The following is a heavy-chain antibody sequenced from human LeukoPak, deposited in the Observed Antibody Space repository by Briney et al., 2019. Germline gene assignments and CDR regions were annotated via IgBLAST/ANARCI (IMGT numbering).Heavy chain of an antibody. D-gene: IGHD3-10*01. V-gene: IGHV1-8*01. CDR2: MNPNSGNT. CDR1: GYTFTSYD. CDR3: ARWGWLGDYYYMDV. J-gene: IGHJ6*03. Sequence: ASVKVSCKASGYTFTSYDINWVRQATGQGLEWMGWMNPNSGNTGYAQKFQGRVTMTRNTSISTAYTELSSLRSEDTAVYYCARWGWLGDYYYMDVWGKGTTVTVSS.